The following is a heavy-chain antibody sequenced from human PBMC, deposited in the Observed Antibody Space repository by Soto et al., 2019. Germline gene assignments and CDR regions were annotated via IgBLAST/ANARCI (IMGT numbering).Heavy chain of an antibody. J-gene: IGHJ4*02. V-gene: IGHV4-59*01. D-gene: IGHD3-10*01. Sequence: PSETLSLTCTFSGGSISSYYWSWIRQPPGKGLEWIGYIYYSGSTNYNPSLKSRVTISVDTSKNQFSLKLSSVTAADTAVYYCARAPYGYYYGSGSYYQGDYFDYWGQGTLVTVSS. CDR2: IYYSGST. CDR1: GGSISSYY. CDR3: ARAPYGYYYGSGSYYQGDYFDY.